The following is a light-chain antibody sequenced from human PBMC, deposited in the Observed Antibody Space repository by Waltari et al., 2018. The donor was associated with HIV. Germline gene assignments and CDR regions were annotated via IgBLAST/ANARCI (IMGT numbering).Light chain of an antibody. J-gene: IGKJ1*01. CDR1: QSVSRN. V-gene: IGKV3-15*01. CDR3: HQYDNWPPWT. CDR2: GAS. Sequence: EVVMTQSPATLSVSPGERATLSCRASQSVSRNLAWYQQKPDQAPRLLIYGASTRASGIPARVSGSGSGKEFTLTISSLQSEDFAVYYCHQYDNWPPWTFGQGTKVEIK.